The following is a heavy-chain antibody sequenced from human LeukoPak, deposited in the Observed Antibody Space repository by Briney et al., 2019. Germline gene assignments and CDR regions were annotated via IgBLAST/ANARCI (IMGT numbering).Heavy chain of an antibody. CDR2: ISGSGSST. D-gene: IGHD3-9*01. CDR1: GFTFSSYA. CDR3: VKPNYDILTGYLWNYFDY. V-gene: IGHV3-23*01. Sequence: GGPLRLSCAASGFTFSSYAMSWVRQAPGKGLEWVSAISGSGSSTNYADSVKGRFTISRDNSKNTLYLQMNGLRAEDTAVYYCVKPNYDILTGYLWNYFDYWGQGTLVTVSS. J-gene: IGHJ4*02.